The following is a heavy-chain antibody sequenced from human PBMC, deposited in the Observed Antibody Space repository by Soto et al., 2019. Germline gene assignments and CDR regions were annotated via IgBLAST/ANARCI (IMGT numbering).Heavy chain of an antibody. Sequence: QVQLVQSGAEVKKPGSSVKVSCKASGGTFSSYAISWVRQAPGQGLEWMGGIIPIFGTANYAQKFQGRVTITADESTSSAYMELSSLSSEDTAVYYCARGGGYSYGYEAYYYGMDVWGQGTTVTVSS. J-gene: IGHJ6*02. CDR3: ARGGGYSYGYEAYYYGMDV. CDR2: IIPIFGTA. D-gene: IGHD5-18*01. V-gene: IGHV1-69*01. CDR1: GGTFSSYA.